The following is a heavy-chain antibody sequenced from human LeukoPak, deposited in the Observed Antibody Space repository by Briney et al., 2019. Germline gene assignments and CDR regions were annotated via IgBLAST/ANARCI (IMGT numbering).Heavy chain of an antibody. CDR3: ARDKVRVGVGAFDY. V-gene: IGHV3-48*01. J-gene: IGHJ4*02. D-gene: IGHD3-3*01. Sequence: GGSLRLSCAASGFTFNYYSMNWVRQAPGKGLEWVSYISSDSDTVFYADSVMGRFTISRDNGQNSLYLQMNSLRAEDTAVYFCARDKVRVGVGAFDYWGQGTLVTVSS. CDR1: GFTFNYYS. CDR2: ISSDSDTV.